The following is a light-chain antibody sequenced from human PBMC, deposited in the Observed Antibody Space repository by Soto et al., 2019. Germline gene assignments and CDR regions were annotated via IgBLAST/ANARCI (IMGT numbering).Light chain of an antibody. CDR1: QSVTSLH. V-gene: IGKV3-20*01. CDR3: QHYQGGHPIA. J-gene: IGKJ5*01. CDR2: DVF. Sequence: EIVLTQSPGTLSLSPGEIATLAFSASQSVTSLHLAWYQQKPGQAPRLLISDVFNRASGVAERFSGSGSETDFTLIIRRLEPEDSALYYCQHYQGGHPIAFGQGTRLEIK.